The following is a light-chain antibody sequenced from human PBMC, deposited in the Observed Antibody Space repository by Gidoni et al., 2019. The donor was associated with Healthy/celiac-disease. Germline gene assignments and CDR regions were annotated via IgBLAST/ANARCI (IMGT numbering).Light chain of an antibody. J-gene: IGLJ2*01. CDR3: STYTSSSTLEV. CDR2: DVS. Sequence: QSALTQPASVSGSPGQSITISCTRTSSDVGGYDYVSWYQQHPGKAPKLMIYDVSSRPSGVSNRFSGSKSGNTASLTISGLQAEDEADYYCSTYTSSSTLEVFGGGTKLTVL. V-gene: IGLV2-14*01. CDR1: SSDVGGYDY.